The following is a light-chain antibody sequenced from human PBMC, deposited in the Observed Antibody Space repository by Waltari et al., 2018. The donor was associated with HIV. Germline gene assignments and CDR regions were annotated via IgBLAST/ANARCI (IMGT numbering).Light chain of an antibody. J-gene: IGLJ1*01. CDR1: SSDVGGYNY. CDR2: DVS. Sequence: QSALTQPASVSGSPGQSITISCTGTSSDVGGYNYVSWYQQHPGKAPKLMIYDVSNRPRWVSNRVSGSKSGNTASLTISGLQAEDEADYYCSSYTSSSPYAVGTGTKVTVL. CDR3: SSYTSSSPYA. V-gene: IGLV2-14*03.